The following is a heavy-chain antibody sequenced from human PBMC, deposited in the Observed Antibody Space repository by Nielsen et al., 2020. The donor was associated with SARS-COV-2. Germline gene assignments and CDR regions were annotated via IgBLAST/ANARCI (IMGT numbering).Heavy chain of an antibody. CDR3: ARVRGQWLPDY. CDR1: GFTFSSYE. V-gene: IGHV3-48*03. D-gene: IGHD6-19*01. CDR2: ISSSGSTI. J-gene: IGHJ4*02. Sequence: GGSLRLSCAASGFTFSSYEMNWVRQAPGKGLEWVSYISSSGSTIYYADSVKGRFTISRDNAKNSLYLQMNSLRAEDTAVYYCARVRGQWLPDYWGQGTLVTVSS.